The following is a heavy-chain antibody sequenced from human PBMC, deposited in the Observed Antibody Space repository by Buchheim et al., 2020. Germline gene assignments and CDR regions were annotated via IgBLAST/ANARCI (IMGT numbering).Heavy chain of an antibody. CDR2: IYYSGRT. CDR1: GGSISSGDYY. CDR3: VRALYCSDTSCYSGYIDY. D-gene: IGHD2-2*01. Sequence: QVQLQESGPGLVKPSQTLSLTCTVSGGSISSGDYYWSWIRQPPGKGLEWIGYIYYSGRTYYNPSLKSRVTISVDTSKHQFSLKLSSVTAADTAVYYCVRALYCSDTSCYSGYIDYWGQGTL. V-gene: IGHV4-30-4*01. J-gene: IGHJ4*02.